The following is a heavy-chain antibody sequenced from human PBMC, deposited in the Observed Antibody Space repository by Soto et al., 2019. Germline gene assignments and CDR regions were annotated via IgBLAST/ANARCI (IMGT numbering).Heavy chain of an antibody. D-gene: IGHD3-10*01. V-gene: IGHV1-69*19. J-gene: IGHJ4*02. CDR2: IYPMFGAA. CDR3: AREVQVHTPAFVY. Sequence: QVQLVQSGAEMKKPGSSVKVSCQSSGGTFNTYAMNWVRQAPGQGPEWMGDIYPMFGAANYAPKFQGSVTITADESTGTSYMQLSSLTSEDTALYFCAREVQVHTPAFVYWGQGTLVTVSS. CDR1: GGTFNTYA.